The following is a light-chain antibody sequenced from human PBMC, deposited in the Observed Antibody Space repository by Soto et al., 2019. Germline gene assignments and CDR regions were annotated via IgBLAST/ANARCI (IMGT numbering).Light chain of an antibody. CDR1: SSDVGAYNY. J-gene: IGLJ2*01. V-gene: IGLV2-14*01. CDR2: DVT. CDR3: SSYTTIKTVI. Sequence: QSALAQPASVSGSPGQSITISCTGTSSDVGAYNYVSWYHQHHPGKAPELIIYDVTDRPSGVSTRFSGSKSGNTASLTISGLQAEDEGDYYCSSYTTIKTVIFGGGPKVTVL.